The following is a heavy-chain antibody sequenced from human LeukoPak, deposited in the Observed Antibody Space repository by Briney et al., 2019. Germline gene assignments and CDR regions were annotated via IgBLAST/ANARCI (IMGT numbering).Heavy chain of an antibody. J-gene: IGHJ5*02. CDR1: GYSFTSYW. CDR2: IYPGDSDT. Sequence: GESLKISCKGSGYSFTSYWIGWVRQMPGKGLEWMGIIYPGDSDTRYSPSFKGQVTISADKSISTAYLQWSSLKASDTAMYYCARHVHYDFWSGYYTRAEDWFDPWGQGTLVTVSS. V-gene: IGHV5-51*01. CDR3: ARHVHYDFWSGYYTRAEDWFDP. D-gene: IGHD3-3*01.